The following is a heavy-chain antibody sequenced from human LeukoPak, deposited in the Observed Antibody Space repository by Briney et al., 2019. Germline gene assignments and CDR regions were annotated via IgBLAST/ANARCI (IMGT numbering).Heavy chain of an antibody. CDR1: GGTISSYY. J-gene: IGHJ3*02. D-gene: IGHD3-22*01. CDR2: VFTSASISGNT. Sequence: SETLSLTCTVSGGTISSYYWSWIRQPPGKGLEWIGRVFTSASISGNTNYNPSLKSRVTMSVDSSKNQFSLKLRSVTAADTAVYYCARDRYYYDSSSYFSAFDTWGQGTMVTVSS. V-gene: IGHV4-4*07. CDR3: ARDRYYYDSSSYFSAFDT.